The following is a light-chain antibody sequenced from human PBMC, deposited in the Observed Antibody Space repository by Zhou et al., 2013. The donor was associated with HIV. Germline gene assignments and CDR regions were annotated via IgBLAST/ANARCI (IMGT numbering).Light chain of an antibody. CDR1: QDIDSW. J-gene: IGKJ1*01. CDR3: QQSDTTPRT. V-gene: IGKV1-12*01. Sequence: DIQMTQSPSSVSASIGDRVTITCRASQDIDSWVAWYQQKPGKAPKSLIFATSSLQSGVPSRFSGSGSGTHFILTISSLQPEDFATYYCQQSDTTPRTFGQGTKVEIK. CDR2: ATS.